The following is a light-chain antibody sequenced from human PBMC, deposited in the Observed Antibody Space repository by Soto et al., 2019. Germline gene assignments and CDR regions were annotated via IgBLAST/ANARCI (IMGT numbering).Light chain of an antibody. CDR2: DVN. V-gene: IGLV2-14*01. Sequence: QSVLTQPASVSGSPGQSITVPCTGTSSDFGDSTYVSWYQQHPGKAPRLIIYDVNNRPSGVAARFSASRSGNTASLTISGLQAEDEADYYCTSYTRSGLIVFGTGTKVTVL. J-gene: IGLJ1*01. CDR3: TSYTRSGLIV. CDR1: SSDFGDSTY.